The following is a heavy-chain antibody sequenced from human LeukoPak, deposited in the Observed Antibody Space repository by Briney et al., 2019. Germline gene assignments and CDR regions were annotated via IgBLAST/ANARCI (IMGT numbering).Heavy chain of an antibody. J-gene: IGHJ4*02. CDR2: IQYDGSNK. CDR3: AKPGGRVGESLNGIDY. D-gene: IGHD3-10*01. V-gene: IGHV3-30*02. Sequence: PGGSLRLSCAASGFTFDDYAMHWVRQAPGKGLEWVAFIQYDGSNKFHTDSVKGRFTISRDNSKNTLFLQMNSLRAEDTAVYYCAKPGGRVGESLNGIDYWGQGTLVTVS. CDR1: GFTFDDYA.